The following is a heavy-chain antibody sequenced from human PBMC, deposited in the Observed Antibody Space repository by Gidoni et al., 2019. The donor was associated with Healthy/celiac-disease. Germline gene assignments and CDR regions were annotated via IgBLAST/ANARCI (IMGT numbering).Heavy chain of an antibody. V-gene: IGHV6-1*01. CDR2: SKWYN. Sequence: SKWYNDYAVSVKSRITINPDTSKNQFSLQLNSVTPEDTAVYYCAREGGRSGYSYGATLDYWGQGTLVTVSS. J-gene: IGHJ4*02. CDR3: AREGGRSGYSYGATLDY. D-gene: IGHD5-18*01.